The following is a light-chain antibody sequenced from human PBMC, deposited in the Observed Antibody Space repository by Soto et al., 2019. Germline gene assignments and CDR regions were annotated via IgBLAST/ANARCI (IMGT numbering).Light chain of an antibody. CDR3: QQSFSTTQFSFGGGTPQLT. CDR1: QSISTY. V-gene: IGKV1-39*01. CDR2: AAS. Sequence: DIQLTQSPSSLSASVGDRLTITCRASQSISTYLNWYQQKPGKAPKLLIFAASTLQNEVPSRFSGSGSGTDFTLTITSLQPGDFATYYCQQSFSTTQFSFGGGTPQLTFGGGTRVEIK. J-gene: IGKJ4*01.